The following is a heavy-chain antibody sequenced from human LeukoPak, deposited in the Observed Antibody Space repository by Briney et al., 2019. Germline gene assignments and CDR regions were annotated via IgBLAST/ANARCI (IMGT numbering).Heavy chain of an antibody. CDR1: GGTFSSYA. CDR3: ARGSGSYGRDWFDP. CDR2: IIPIFGTA. Sequence: SVKVSCKASGGTFSSYAISWVQQAPGQGLEWMGGIIPIFGTANYAQKFQGRVTITADESTSTAYMELSSLRSEDTAVYYCARGSGSYGRDWFDPWGQGTLVTVSS. J-gene: IGHJ5*02. D-gene: IGHD1-26*01. V-gene: IGHV1-69*13.